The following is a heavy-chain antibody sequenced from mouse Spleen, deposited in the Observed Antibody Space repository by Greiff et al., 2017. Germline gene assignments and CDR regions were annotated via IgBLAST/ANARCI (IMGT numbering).Heavy chain of an antibody. V-gene: IGHV2-9*02. CDR3: ARVGNYEGFYAMDY. CDR2: IWAGGST. D-gene: IGHD2-1*01. J-gene: IGHJ4*01. CDR1: GFSLTSYG. Sequence: VQRVESGPGLVAPSQSLSITCTVSGFSLTSYGVHWVRQPPGKGLEWLGVIWAGGSTNYNSALMSRLSISKDNSKSQIFLKMNSLQTDDTAMYYCARVGNYEGFYAMDYWGQGTSVTVSS.